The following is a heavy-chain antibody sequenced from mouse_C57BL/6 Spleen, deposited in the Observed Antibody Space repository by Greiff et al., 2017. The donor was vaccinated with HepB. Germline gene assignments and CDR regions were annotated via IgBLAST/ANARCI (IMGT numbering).Heavy chain of an antibody. CDR3: ARGYGSTNYFDY. J-gene: IGHJ2*01. Sequence: VHVKQSGPELVKPGASVKISCKASGYSFTDYNMNWVKQSNGKSLEWIGVINPNYGTTSYNQKFKGKATLTVDQSSSTAYMQLNSLTSEDSAVYYCARGYGSTNYFDYWGQGTTLTVSS. CDR1: GYSFTDYN. D-gene: IGHD1-1*01. V-gene: IGHV1-39*01. CDR2: INPNYGTT.